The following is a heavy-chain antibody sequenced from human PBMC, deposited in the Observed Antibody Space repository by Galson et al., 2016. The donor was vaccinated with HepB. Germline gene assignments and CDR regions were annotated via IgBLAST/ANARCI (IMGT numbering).Heavy chain of an antibody. V-gene: IGHV3-9*01. CDR1: GFTFDDYA. J-gene: IGHJ3*02. CDR2: ISWNSGTI. Sequence: SLRLSCAASGFTFDDYAMHWVRQAPGKGLEWVSGISWNSGTIGYADSVKGRFTISRDNAKNRLYLQMNSLRVEDTALFYCAKDIRAGTGRGFDIWGQGTMVTVSS. CDR3: AKDIRAGTGRGFDI. D-gene: IGHD1/OR15-1a*01.